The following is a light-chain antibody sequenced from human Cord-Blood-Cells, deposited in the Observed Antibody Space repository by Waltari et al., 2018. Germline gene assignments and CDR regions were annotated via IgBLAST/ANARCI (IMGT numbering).Light chain of an antibody. CDR3: CSYAGSSTYVV. CDR1: SSDVGSYNL. Sequence: QSARTQPASVSGSPGQSLTISYTGTSSDVGSYNLVSCNQQHPGKAPKRMIYEGSKRPSGVSNRFSGSKSGNTASLTISGFQAEDEADYYWCSYAGSSTYVVFGGGTKLTVL. CDR2: EGS. V-gene: IGLV2-23*01. J-gene: IGLJ2*01.